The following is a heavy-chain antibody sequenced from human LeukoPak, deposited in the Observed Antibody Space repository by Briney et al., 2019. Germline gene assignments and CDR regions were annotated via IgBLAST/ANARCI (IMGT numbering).Heavy chain of an antibody. CDR2: ISAHNGNT. CDR3: ARDQWERSFFEY. Sequence: ALVKVSCKASGYTFTSYGISWVRQAPGQGLEWVGWISAHNGNTHYAQKLWDRVTMTTDTSTSTAYMELRSLRSDDTAVYYCARDQWERSFFEYWGQGTLVTVSS. CDR1: GYTFTSYG. J-gene: IGHJ4*02. D-gene: IGHD1-1*01. V-gene: IGHV1-18*01.